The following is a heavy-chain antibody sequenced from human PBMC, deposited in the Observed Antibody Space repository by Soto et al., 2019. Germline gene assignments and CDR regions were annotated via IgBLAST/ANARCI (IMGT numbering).Heavy chain of an antibody. CDR3: ARFGGVRSSSWYKGKGY. J-gene: IGHJ4*02. D-gene: IGHD6-13*01. Sequence: QVQLVQSGAEVKKPGSSVKVSCKASGGTFSSYTISWVRQAPGQGLEWMGRIIPILGIANYAQKFQGRVTITADKSTSTAYMELSSLRSEDTAVYYCARFGGVRSSSWYKGKGYWGQGTLVTVSS. V-gene: IGHV1-69*02. CDR1: GGTFSSYT. CDR2: IIPILGIA.